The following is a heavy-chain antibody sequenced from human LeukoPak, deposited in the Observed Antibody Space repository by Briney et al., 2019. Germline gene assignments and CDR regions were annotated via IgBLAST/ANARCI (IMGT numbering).Heavy chain of an antibody. CDR2: INPSGGST. CDR3: ARAPLTQDYYYYYMDV. D-gene: IGHD1-14*01. J-gene: IGHJ6*03. CDR1: GYTFSSNY. Sequence: ASVKVSCKASGYTFSSNYMHWVRQAPGQGLEWMGIINPSGGSTNYAQKFQGRVTITADESTSTAYMELSSLRSEDTAVYYCARAPLTQDYYYYYMDVWGKGTTVTISS. V-gene: IGHV1-46*01.